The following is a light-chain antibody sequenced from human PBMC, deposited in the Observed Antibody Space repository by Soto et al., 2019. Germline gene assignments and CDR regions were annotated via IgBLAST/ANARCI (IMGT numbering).Light chain of an antibody. J-gene: IGKJ1*01. CDR2: GAS. CDR1: ESIASN. V-gene: IGKV3-15*01. CDR3: QQYNTWPPP. Sequence: EIVVTQTPGTLSLSPGEGASLSCRANESIASNLAWYQQKPGQAPRLLISGASTRATGIPARFSGSGSGTEFTLTISSLQSEDFAVYYCQQYNTWPPPFGQVTKVDIK.